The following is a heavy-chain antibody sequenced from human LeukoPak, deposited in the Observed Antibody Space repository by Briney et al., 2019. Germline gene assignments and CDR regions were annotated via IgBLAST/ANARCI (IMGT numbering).Heavy chain of an antibody. CDR1: GFTFTSYD. J-gene: IGHJ5*02. V-gene: IGHV1-8*01. CDR3: VRDGEGVAISVNYWFDP. D-gene: IGHD3-10*01. Sequence: ASVKVSCKASGFTFTSYDINWVRQASGQGLKWVGWMNPNNGNTGYAQKFQGRVTMTRDTSISTAYMELRGLRSEDTAVYYCVRDGEGVAISVNYWFDPWGQGTLVTVSS. CDR2: MNPNNGNT.